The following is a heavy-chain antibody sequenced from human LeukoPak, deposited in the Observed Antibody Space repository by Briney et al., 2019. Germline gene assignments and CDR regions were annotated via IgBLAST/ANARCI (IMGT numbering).Heavy chain of an antibody. CDR3: ARDTITFGGVSYYFDY. D-gene: IGHD3-16*01. J-gene: IGHJ4*02. V-gene: IGHV3-21*05. CDR1: GFTFSAYS. Sequence: PGGSLRLSCAASGFTFSAYSMNWVRQAPGKGLEWVSYIDSSGTIIYYADSVKGRFTISRDNAKNSLYLQMNSLRAEDTAGYYCARDTITFGGVSYYFDYWGQGTLVTVSS. CDR2: IDSSGTII.